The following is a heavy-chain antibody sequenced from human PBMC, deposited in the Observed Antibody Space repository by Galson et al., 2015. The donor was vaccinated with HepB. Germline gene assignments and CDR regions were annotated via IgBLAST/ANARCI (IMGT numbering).Heavy chain of an antibody. CDR2: INPDNGDS. Sequence: SVKVSCKASGFTFTDYYIHWVRQAPGQGLEWMGWINPDNGDSHCAQKFQGRVTLARDTSISTTYMGLNGLRPDDTAIYYCVRDGLVVIPSALYAFDIWGQGTMITVPS. CDR3: VRDGLVVIPSALYAFDI. CDR1: GFTFTDYY. J-gene: IGHJ3*02. D-gene: IGHD2-2*01. V-gene: IGHV1-2*02.